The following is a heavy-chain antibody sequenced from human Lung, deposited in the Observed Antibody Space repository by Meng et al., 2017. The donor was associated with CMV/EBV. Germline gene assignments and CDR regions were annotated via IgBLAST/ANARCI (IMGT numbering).Heavy chain of an antibody. CDR2: IRTKVYGETT. CDR1: GFNFGDYG. D-gene: IGHD3-3*01. Sequence: GGSLRLXCTGSGFNFGDYGMSWVRQAPGKGLEWVGLIRTKVYGETTEYAASVKGRFTISRDDSKNIAYLQMNSLKSEDTDVYFCTREHFPVFAVGLPWDYXGQGXRVTVSS. J-gene: IGHJ4*02. V-gene: IGHV3-49*04. CDR3: TREHFPVFAVGLPWDY.